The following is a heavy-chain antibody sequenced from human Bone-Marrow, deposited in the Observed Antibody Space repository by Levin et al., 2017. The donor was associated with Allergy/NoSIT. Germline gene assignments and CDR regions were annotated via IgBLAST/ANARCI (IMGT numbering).Heavy chain of an antibody. V-gene: IGHV4-30-2*01. D-gene: IGHD5-12*01. CDR2: IYYSGST. Sequence: PSETLSLTCAISGASISSGGYSWSWIRQTPGQGLEWIGHIYYSGSTYYNPSLKSRVIISVDRSKNQFSLKLRSVTAADTAVYYCAREYSKGRANWFDPWGQGTLVTVSS. CDR1: GASISSGGYS. CDR3: AREYSKGRANWFDP. J-gene: IGHJ5*02.